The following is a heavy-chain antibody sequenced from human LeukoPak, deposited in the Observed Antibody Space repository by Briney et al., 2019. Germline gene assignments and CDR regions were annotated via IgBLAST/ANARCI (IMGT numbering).Heavy chain of an antibody. D-gene: IGHD5-24*01. CDR2: ISPNGVIT. CDR1: GFTFSSHG. CDR3: AKDDAWLQYGD. J-gene: IGHJ4*02. V-gene: IGHV3-23*01. Sequence: GGSLRLSCAASGFTFSSHGMNWVRQAPGKGLEWVSGISPNGVITYYADSAKGRFTISRDNSKGTVSLQMNSLRPEDTAVYYCAKDDAWLQYGDWGRGTLVTVSS.